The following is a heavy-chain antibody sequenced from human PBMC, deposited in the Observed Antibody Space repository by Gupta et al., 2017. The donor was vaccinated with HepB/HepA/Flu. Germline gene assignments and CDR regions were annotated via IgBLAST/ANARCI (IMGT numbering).Heavy chain of an antibody. CDR1: GGSFSGYY. Sequence: QVQLQQWGAGLLKPSETLSLTCAVYGGSFSGYYWSWIRQPPGKGLEWIGEINHSGSTNYNPARKSRVTISVETSKKQFSLKLRSVTAAETAVYYCATDGGGPAARPVGTGGQGTMVTVSS. D-gene: IGHD2-2*01. CDR3: ATDGGGPAARPVGT. J-gene: IGHJ4*02. V-gene: IGHV4-34*01. CDR2: INHSGST.